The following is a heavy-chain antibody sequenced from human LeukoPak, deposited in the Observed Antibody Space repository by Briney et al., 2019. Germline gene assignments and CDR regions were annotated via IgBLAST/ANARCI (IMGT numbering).Heavy chain of an antibody. CDR1: GDSISSYY. J-gene: IGHJ6*02. V-gene: IGHV4-59*01. CDR2: IYYSGST. Sequence: TSETLSLTCSVSGDSISSYYWSWIRQPPGKGLEWIGYIYYSGSTNYNPSLKSRVTISVDTSKNQFSLKLSSVTAADTAVYYCASGSHGRVVYGMDVWGQGTTVTVSS. D-gene: IGHD2-15*01. CDR3: ASGSHGRVVYGMDV.